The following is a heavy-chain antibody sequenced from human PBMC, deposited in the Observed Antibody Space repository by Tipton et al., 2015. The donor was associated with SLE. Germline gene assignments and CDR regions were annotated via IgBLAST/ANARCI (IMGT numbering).Heavy chain of an antibody. Sequence: TLSLTCAVYGGSFSGYYWSWIRQPPGKGLEWIGEINHSGSTNYNPSLKSRVTISVDTSKNQFSLKLSSVTAADTAVYYCARSAVLRFFDYWGQGTLVTVSS. CDR2: INHSGST. CDR3: ARSAVLRFFDY. J-gene: IGHJ4*02. CDR1: GGSFSGYY. D-gene: IGHD3-3*01. V-gene: IGHV4-34*01.